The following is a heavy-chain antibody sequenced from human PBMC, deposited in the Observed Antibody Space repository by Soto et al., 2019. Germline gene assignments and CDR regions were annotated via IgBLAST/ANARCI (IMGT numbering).Heavy chain of an antibody. CDR2: IYYSGST. J-gene: IGHJ4*02. D-gene: IGHD5-18*01. CDR3: ERHYGYEVFDY. Sequence: QLQLQESGPGLVKPSETLSLTCTVSGGSISSSSYYWGWIRQPPGKGLEWIGSIYYSGSTYYNPSLKSRVTISVDTSKNQFSLKLSSVTAADTAVYYCERHYGYEVFDYWGQGTLVTVSS. V-gene: IGHV4-39*01. CDR1: GGSISSSSYY.